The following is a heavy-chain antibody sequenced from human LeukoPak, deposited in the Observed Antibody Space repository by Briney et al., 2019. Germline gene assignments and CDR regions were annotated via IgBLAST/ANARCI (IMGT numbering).Heavy chain of an antibody. V-gene: IGHV4-59*08. J-gene: IGHJ4*02. CDR3: ARHTRDEGYYFDC. CDR2: VSYSGST. D-gene: IGHD5-24*01. Sequence: SETLSLTCTVSGGSINNYYWSWIRQPPGKELEWIGYVSYSGSTNYNPSLTSRVTISVDTSKNQFSLKLSSVTAADTAVYYCARHTRDEGYYFDCWGQGTLVTASS. CDR1: GGSINNYY.